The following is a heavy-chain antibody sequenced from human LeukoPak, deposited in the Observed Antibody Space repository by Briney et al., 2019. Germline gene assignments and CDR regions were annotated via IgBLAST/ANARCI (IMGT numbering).Heavy chain of an antibody. D-gene: IGHD2-15*01. V-gene: IGHV3-21*01. CDR3: ARDTDCSGGSCYSSNDYYYYYMDV. J-gene: IGHJ6*03. CDR2: ISSSSSYI. CDR1: GFTFSNYS. Sequence: PGGSLRLSCAASGFTFSNYSMDWVRQAPGKGLGWVSSISSSSSYIYYADSVKGRFTISRDNSKNSLYLQMNSLRAEDTAVYYCARDTDCSGGSCYSSNDYYYYYMDVWGKGTTVTVSS.